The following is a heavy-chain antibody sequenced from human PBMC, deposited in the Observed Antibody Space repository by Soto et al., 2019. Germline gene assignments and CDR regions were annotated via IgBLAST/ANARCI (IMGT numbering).Heavy chain of an antibody. CDR2: TSYDGSNG. D-gene: IGHD6-19*01. CDR3: ANSPTAVAGYFDY. Sequence: QVQLVESGGGVVQPGRSLRLSCVASGFTFSSSGMHWVRQAPGKGLEWVAVTSYDGSNGYYADSVRGRFTISRDNSKNTLYLQMNSLRAEDTAVYYCANSPTAVAGYFDYWGQGTLVTVSS. CDR1: GFTFSSSG. V-gene: IGHV3-30*18. J-gene: IGHJ4*02.